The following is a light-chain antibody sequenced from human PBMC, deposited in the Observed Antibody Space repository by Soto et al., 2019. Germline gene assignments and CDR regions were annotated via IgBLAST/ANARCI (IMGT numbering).Light chain of an antibody. CDR3: SSYVGSNNYV. CDR1: SSDVGGYKH. V-gene: IGLV2-14*01. Sequence: SALTQPASVSGSPGQSITISCTGTSSDVGGYKHVSWYQHHPGKAPKLMIYEVSNRPSGVSNRFSGSKSGNTASLTVSGLQADDEADYFCSSYVGSNNYVFGTGTKVTVL. CDR2: EVS. J-gene: IGLJ1*01.